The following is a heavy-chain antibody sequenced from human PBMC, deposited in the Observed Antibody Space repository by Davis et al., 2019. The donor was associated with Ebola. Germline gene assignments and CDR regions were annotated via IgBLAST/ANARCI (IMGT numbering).Heavy chain of an antibody. CDR3: ARDRPLDFFFGDYYGMDV. CDR2: ISSDSDYI. Sequence: GGSLRLSCAASGFTFSTYSMSWVRQAPGTGLEWVSSISSDSDYIYYADSAKGRFTIARDNAKNSLDLQRNSLRAEDTAVYYWARDRPLDFFFGDYYGMDVWGQGTTVTVSS. V-gene: IGHV3-21*01. D-gene: IGHD3-16*01. J-gene: IGHJ6*02. CDR1: GFTFSTYS.